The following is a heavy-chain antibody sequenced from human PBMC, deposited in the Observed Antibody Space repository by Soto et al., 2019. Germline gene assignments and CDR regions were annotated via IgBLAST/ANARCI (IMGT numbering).Heavy chain of an antibody. CDR2: INPNSGGT. Sequence: ASVKVSCKASGYTFTGYYMHWVRQAPGQGLEWMGWINPNSGGTNYAQKFQGRVTMTRDTSISTAYMELSRLRSDDTAVYYCARGLAALDYYYYGMDVWGQGTTVTVS. J-gene: IGHJ6*02. D-gene: IGHD6-6*01. V-gene: IGHV1-2*02. CDR1: GYTFTGYY. CDR3: ARGLAALDYYYYGMDV.